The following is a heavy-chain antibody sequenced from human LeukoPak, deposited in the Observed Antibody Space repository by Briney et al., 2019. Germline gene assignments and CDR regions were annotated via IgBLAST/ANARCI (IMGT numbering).Heavy chain of an antibody. CDR2: VYNSEST. J-gene: IGHJ3*02. CDR1: GDSISSYY. CDR3: AKSNGYGLVDI. D-gene: IGHD3-10*01. V-gene: IGHV4-59*12. Sequence: SETLSLTCTVSGDSISSYYWSWIRQSPGKGLEWIGYVYNSESTNYNPSLKSRVTISVDTSKNQCSLKLNSVTAADTAVYYCAKSNGYGLVDIWGQGTMVTVSS.